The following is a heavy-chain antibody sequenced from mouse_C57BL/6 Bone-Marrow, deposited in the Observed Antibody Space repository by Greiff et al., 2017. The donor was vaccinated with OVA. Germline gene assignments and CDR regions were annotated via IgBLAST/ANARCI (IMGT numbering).Heavy chain of an antibody. CDR2: IDPEDGDT. CDR3: TGGVLGYFDV. V-gene: IGHV14-1*01. J-gene: IGHJ1*03. D-gene: IGHD1-1*01. Sequence: VQLQQSGAELVRPGASVKLSCTASGFNIKDYYMHWVKQRPEQGLKWIGRIDPEDGDTEYAPKFQGKATMTADTSSNTAYLQLSSLTSEDTAVYYCTGGVLGYFDVWGTGTTVTVSS. CDR1: GFNIKDYY.